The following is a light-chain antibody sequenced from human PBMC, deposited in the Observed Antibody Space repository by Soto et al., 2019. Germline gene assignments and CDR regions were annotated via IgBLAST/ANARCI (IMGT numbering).Light chain of an antibody. CDR1: TSDVGGYNY. CDR2: EVP. J-gene: IGLJ2*01. Sequence: QSALTQPPSASGSPGQSVTISCTGTTSDVGGYNYVSWYQQHPGKAPKLMIHEVPKRPSGVPDRFSGSKSGNTASLTVSGLQAEYEADYYCSSYAGSNNLVFGGGTKLTVL. CDR3: SSYAGSNNLV. V-gene: IGLV2-8*01.